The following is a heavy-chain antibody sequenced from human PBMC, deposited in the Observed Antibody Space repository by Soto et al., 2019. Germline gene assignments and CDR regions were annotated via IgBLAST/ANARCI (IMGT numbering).Heavy chain of an antibody. D-gene: IGHD3-10*01. J-gene: IGHJ4*02. Sequence: PSETLSLTCTVSGGSISSGGYYWSWIRQHPGKALEWIGYIYYSGSTYYNPSLKSRVTISVDTSKNQFSLKLSSVTAADTAVYYCARVPQGTMVRGATYYFDYWGQGTLVTVSS. CDR1: GGSISSGGYY. CDR3: ARVPQGTMVRGATYYFDY. CDR2: IYYSGST. V-gene: IGHV4-31*03.